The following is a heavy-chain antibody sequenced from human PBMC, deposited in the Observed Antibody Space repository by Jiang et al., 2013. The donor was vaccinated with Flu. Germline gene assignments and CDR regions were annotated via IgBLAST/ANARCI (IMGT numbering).Heavy chain of an antibody. Sequence: VQLVESGGGFAKPGGSLGLSCAVSGFAFTNAWMSWVRQAPGKGLEWVGRIMSKVGAETRDYAAPVKGRFTISRDDSKTTLYLQMNSLKGEDTAIYYCVTDRLGGHEWEFDNWGQGTLVTVSS. CDR1: GFAFTNAW. CDR2: IMSKVGAETR. V-gene: IGHV3-15*01. CDR3: VTDRLGGHEWEFDN. J-gene: IGHJ4*02. D-gene: IGHD1-26*01.